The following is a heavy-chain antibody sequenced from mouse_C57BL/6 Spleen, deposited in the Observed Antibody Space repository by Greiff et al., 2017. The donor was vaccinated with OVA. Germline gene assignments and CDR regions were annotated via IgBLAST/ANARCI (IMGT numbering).Heavy chain of an antibody. CDR2: INYDGSST. CDR1: GFTFSDYY. Sequence: EVKVVESEGGLVQPGSSMKLSCTASGFTFSDYYMAWVRQVPEKGLEWVANINYDGSSTYYLDSLKSRFIISRDNAKNILYLQMSSLKSEDTATYYCARVRQDAMDYWGQGTSVTVSS. V-gene: IGHV5-16*01. CDR3: ARVRQDAMDY. D-gene: IGHD2-12*01. J-gene: IGHJ4*01.